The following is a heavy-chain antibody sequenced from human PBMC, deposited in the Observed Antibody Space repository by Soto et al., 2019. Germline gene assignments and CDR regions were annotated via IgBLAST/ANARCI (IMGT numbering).Heavy chain of an antibody. CDR2: ISSNSAYI. Sequence: RWGSLRLSCAASGFTFLSFTMNCVGHAPFKGLEWVSTISSNSAYIYYTDALRGRFTISRDNAKNSLHLQMNSLRAEDTAVYYCTRDASRDSSARGWFDPWGPGTLVTVSS. J-gene: IGHJ5*02. D-gene: IGHD6-13*01. V-gene: IGHV3-21*01. CDR1: GFTFLSFT. CDR3: TRDASRDSSARGWFDP.